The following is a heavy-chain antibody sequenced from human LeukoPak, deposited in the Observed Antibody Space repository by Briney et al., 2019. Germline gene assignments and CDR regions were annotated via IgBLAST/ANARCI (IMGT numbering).Heavy chain of an antibody. D-gene: IGHD6-19*01. J-gene: IGHJ4*02. CDR3: AKYSSVWSQDY. CDR2: IKSKTNGGTT. CDR1: GFTFSNAW. V-gene: IGHV3-15*01. Sequence: PGGSLRLSCAASGFTFSNAWMSWVRQAPGKGLEWVGRIKSKTNGGTTDYAAPVKGRFTISRDDSKNTLYLQMNSLKTEDTALYYCAKYSSVWSQDYWGQGTLVTVSS.